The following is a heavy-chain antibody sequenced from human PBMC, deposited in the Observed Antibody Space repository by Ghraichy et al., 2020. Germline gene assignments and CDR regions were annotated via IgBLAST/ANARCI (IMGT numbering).Heavy chain of an antibody. D-gene: IGHD6-13*01. CDR1: GGSFSGYY. CDR3: AGDEGGAAAGTRGKNDY. J-gene: IGHJ4*02. V-gene: IGHV4-34*01. CDR2: INHSGST. Sequence: SETLSLTCAVYGGSFSGYYWSWIRQPPGKGLEWIGEINHSGSTNYNPSLKSRVTISVDTSKNQFSLKLSSVTAADTAVYYCAGDEGGAAAGTRGKNDYWGQGTLVTVSS.